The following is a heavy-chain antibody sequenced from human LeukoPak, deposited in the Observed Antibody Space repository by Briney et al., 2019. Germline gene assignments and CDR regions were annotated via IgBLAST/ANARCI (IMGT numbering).Heavy chain of an antibody. CDR2: IDGSGQTT. V-gene: IGHV3-23*01. CDR1: GLTFSSSA. CDR3: AKVAAWTYFDS. D-gene: IGHD3/OR15-3a*01. J-gene: IGHJ4*02. Sequence: QPGGSLRLSCAASGLTFSSSALGWVRQAPGEGLWWVSAIDGSGQTTYYADSVRGRFTISRDNSKNTLYLQLTSLRVEDTAIYYCAKVAAWTYFDSWGQGILVTVSS.